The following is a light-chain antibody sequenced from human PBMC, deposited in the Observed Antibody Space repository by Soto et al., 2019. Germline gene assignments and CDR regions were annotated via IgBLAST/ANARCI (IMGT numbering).Light chain of an antibody. CDR1: SSDVGKYNL. CDR3: CSYAGSSTYV. Sequence: QSVLTQPASVSGSPGQSITISCTGTSSDVGKYNLVSWYQQHPGKAPKLMIYEVSKRPSGVSNRFSGSKSGNTASLTISGLQAEDEADYYCCSYAGSSTYVFGTGTKVPS. CDR2: EVS. V-gene: IGLV2-23*02. J-gene: IGLJ1*01.